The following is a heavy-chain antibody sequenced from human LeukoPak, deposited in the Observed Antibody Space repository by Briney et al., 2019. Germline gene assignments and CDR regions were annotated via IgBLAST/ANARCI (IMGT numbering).Heavy chain of an antibody. CDR3: ARVTDIVVVPDAPDVIPTRTYYFDY. J-gene: IGHJ4*02. V-gene: IGHV4-61*05. Sequence: PSETLSLTCTVSGGSISSSSYYWGWLRQPPGKGLEWIGYIYYSGSTNYNPSLKSRVTISVDTSKNQFSLKLSSVTAADTAVYYCARVTDIVVVPDAPDVIPTRTYYFDYWGQGTLVTVSS. CDR2: IYYSGST. CDR1: GGSISSSSYY. D-gene: IGHD2-2*01.